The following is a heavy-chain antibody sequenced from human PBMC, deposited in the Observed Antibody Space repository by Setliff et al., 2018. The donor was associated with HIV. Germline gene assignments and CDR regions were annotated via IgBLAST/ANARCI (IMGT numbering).Heavy chain of an antibody. V-gene: IGHV4-38-2*01. Sequence: SETLSLTCAVSGYSISSGYYWGWIRQPPGKGLEWVGSIYHSGTTYYNPSLKSRVTISVDTAKNQFSLKLSSVTAADTAVYYCTRHVGSAVTFNHWGHGALVTVSS. J-gene: IGHJ1*01. CDR2: IYHSGTT. CDR3: TRHVGSAVTFNH. D-gene: IGHD6-19*01. CDR1: GYSISSGYY.